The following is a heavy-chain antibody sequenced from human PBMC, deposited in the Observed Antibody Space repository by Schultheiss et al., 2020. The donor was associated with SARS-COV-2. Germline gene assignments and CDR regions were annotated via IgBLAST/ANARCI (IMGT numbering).Heavy chain of an antibody. Sequence: GGSLRLSCAASGFTFSSYSMNWVRQAPGKGLEWVSGVSWNGSRTHYADSVKGRFIISRDNSKNTLYLQMNSLRAEDTAVYYCARLGGYWGQGTLVTVSS. D-gene: IGHD3-16*01. CDR2: VSWNGSRT. CDR1: GFTFSSYS. J-gene: IGHJ4*02. CDR3: ARLGGY. V-gene: IGHV3-19*01.